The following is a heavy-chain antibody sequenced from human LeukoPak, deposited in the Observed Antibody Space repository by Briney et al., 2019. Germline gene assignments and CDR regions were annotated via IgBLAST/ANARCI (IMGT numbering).Heavy chain of an antibody. CDR1: GFTFSSYA. J-gene: IGHJ4*02. Sequence: SGGSLRLSCAASGFTFSSYAMSWVRQAPGKGLEWVAVIWYDGSNKYYADSVKGRFTISRDNSKNTLYLQMNSLRAEDTAVYYCAREASYYDYVYPDYWGQGTLVTVSS. CDR2: IWYDGSNK. V-gene: IGHV3-33*08. D-gene: IGHD3-16*01. CDR3: AREASYYDYVYPDY.